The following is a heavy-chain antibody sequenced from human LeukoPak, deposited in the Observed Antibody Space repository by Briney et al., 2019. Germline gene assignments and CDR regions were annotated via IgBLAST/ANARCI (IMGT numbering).Heavy chain of an antibody. V-gene: IGHV1-46*01. D-gene: IGHD3-22*01. CDR3: ARVISVEVCDTSGYYDAFDI. Sequence: ASVEVSCKASGYSFTSYYMHWVRQAPGRGLEWMGVIDPRSGSTTYAQRFQGRVTMTRDMSTSTVYMELSSLRSEDTAVYFCARVISVEVCDTSGYYDAFDIWGQGTMVTVSS. CDR2: IDPRSGST. J-gene: IGHJ3*02. CDR1: GYSFTSYY.